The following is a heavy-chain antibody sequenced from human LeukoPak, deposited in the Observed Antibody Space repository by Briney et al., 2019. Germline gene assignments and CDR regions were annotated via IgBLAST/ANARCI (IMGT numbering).Heavy chain of an antibody. J-gene: IGHJ4*02. CDR3: ARDPDGAMDFDY. D-gene: IGHD5-24*01. V-gene: IGHV1-18*01. CDR2: ISVYRGNT. Sequence: GASVKVSCKASGYTFSTYGISWVRQAPGQGLEWMGWISVYRGNTNCAQNFQGRVAMTTDTSTSTAYMELRSLRSDDTAVYYCARDPDGAMDFDYWGQGTLVTVSS. CDR1: GYTFSTYG.